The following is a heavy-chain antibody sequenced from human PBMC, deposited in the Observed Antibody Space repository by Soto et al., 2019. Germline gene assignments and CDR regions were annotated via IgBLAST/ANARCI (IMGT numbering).Heavy chain of an antibody. D-gene: IGHD4-17*01. J-gene: IGHJ3*02. V-gene: IGHV3-23*01. CDR1: GFTFSTYA. CDR2: ISASGEST. CDR3: AHPRGYGVFDAYDI. Sequence: PGGSLSLSCAASGFTFSTYAMSWIRQAPGRGLEWVSAISASGESTYSADSVKGRFTISRDDSMNALYLQMSSLRIEDTAVYYCAHPRGYGVFDAYDIWGQGQWSPSPQ.